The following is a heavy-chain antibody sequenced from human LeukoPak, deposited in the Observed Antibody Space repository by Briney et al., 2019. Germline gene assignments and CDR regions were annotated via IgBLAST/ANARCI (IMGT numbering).Heavy chain of an antibody. Sequence: GGSLRLSCAASGFTVSSNYMSWVRQAPGKGLEWASVIYSGGSTYYADSVKGRFTISRDNSKNTLYLQMNSLRAEDTAVYYCARQYSSTLNWFDPWGQGTLVTVSS. CDR1: GFTVSSNY. V-gene: IGHV3-66*04. CDR3: ARQYSSTLNWFDP. J-gene: IGHJ5*02. D-gene: IGHD6-13*01. CDR2: IYSGGST.